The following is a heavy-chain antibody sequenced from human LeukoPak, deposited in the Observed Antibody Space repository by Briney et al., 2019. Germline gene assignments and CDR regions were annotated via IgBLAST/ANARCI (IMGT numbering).Heavy chain of an antibody. CDR1: GCSFTSYW. CDR2: IYPGDSDT. V-gene: IGHV5-51*01. J-gene: IGHJ5*02. D-gene: IGHD5-24*01. Sequence: GESLQISFQGSGCSFTSYWIGWVRPMPGKGLEWMGIIYPGDSDTRYSPSFQGQVTISADKSISTAYLQWSSLKASDTAMYYCARWGDGYNSNSPFDLWGQGTLVTVSS. CDR3: ARWGDGYNSNSPFDL.